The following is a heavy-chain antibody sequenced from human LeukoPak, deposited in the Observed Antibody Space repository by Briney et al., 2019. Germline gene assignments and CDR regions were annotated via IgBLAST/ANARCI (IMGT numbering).Heavy chain of an antibody. J-gene: IGHJ4*02. CDR1: GFTVSSNY. V-gene: IGHV3-53*01. Sequence: GGSLRLSCAASGFTVSSNYMSWVRQAPGKGLEWVSVIYSGGSTYYADSVKGRFTISRDNSKNTLYLQMNSLRAEDTAVYYCARSRGGYSYGYSDYWGQGTLVTVSS. CDR3: ARSRGGYSYGYSDY. CDR2: IYSGGST. D-gene: IGHD5-18*01.